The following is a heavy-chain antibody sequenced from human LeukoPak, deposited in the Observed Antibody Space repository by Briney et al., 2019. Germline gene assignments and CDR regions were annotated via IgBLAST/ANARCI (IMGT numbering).Heavy chain of an antibody. CDR1: GFTFDDYA. CDR2: ISWNSGSI. V-gene: IGHV3-9*01. CDR3: ARSRDGYNPLSY. D-gene: IGHD5-24*01. Sequence: PGRSLRLSCAASGFTFDDYAMHWVRQAPGKGLEWVSGISWNSGSIGYADSVKGRFTISRDNAKNSLYLQMNSLRAEDTAVYYCARSRDGYNPLSYWGQGTLVTVSS. J-gene: IGHJ4*02.